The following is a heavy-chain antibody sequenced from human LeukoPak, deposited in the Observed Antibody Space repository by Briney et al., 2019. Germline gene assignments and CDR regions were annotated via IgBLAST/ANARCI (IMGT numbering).Heavy chain of an antibody. Sequence: KISCKGSGYSFTSYWIGWVRQMPGKGLEWMGIIYPGDSDTRYSPSFQGQVTISADKSISTAYLQWSSLKASDTAMYYCARLGWDSGSYYVFFDYWGQGTLVTVSS. CDR2: IYPGDSDT. CDR1: GYSFTSYW. CDR3: ARLGWDSGSYYVFFDY. J-gene: IGHJ4*02. D-gene: IGHD1-26*01. V-gene: IGHV5-51*01.